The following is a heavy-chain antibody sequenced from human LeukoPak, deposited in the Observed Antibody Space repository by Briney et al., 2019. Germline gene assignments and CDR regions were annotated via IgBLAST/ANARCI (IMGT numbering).Heavy chain of an antibody. Sequence: ASVKVSCKTLGYTFITSSIYWVRQAPGQRLEWLGWITVASGSTGYSENLQGRVTLTRDTSANTAYMELRNLKSEDTAVYYCVGGSLGFWGQGTLVTVSP. CDR3: VGGSLGF. V-gene: IGHV1-3*01. CDR1: GYTFITSS. J-gene: IGHJ4*02. CDR2: ITVASGST.